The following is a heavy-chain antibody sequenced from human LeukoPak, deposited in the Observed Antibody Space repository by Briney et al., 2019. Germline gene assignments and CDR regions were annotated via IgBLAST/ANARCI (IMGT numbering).Heavy chain of an antibody. CDR3: AKAGIGADGAGFLCEY. CDR2: ASYYVGKQ. Sequence: GGSLTLSCATSGFTFSDYAMSWVRQAPGKGLEWVSTASYYVGKQYHADSVRGRFTVSRDNSRNTVSLQMSSLRVEDTGIYYCAKAGIGADGAGFLCEYWGQGTLVTVSS. V-gene: IGHV3-23*01. CDR1: GFTFSDYA. D-gene: IGHD1-1*01. J-gene: IGHJ4*02.